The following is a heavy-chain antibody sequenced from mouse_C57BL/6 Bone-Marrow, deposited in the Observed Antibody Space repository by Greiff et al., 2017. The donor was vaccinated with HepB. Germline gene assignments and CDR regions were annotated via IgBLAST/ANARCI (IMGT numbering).Heavy chain of an antibody. J-gene: IGHJ1*03. CDR1: GYTFTSYW. D-gene: IGHD2-1*01. Sequence: QVQLQQPGAELVKPGASVKLSCKASGYTFTSYWMHWVKQRPGQGLEWIGMIHPNSGSTNSNEKFKRKATLTVDKSSSTAYMQLRSLTSEDSAVYDCAEEGNYPYWYIDVWGTGTTVTVSS. CDR3: AEEGNYPYWYIDV. CDR2: IHPNSGST. V-gene: IGHV1-64*01.